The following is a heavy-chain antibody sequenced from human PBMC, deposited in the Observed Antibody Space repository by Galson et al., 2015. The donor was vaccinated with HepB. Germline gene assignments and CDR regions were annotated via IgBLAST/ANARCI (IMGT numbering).Heavy chain of an antibody. V-gene: IGHV6-1*01. Sequence: CAISGDSVSSSSDAWNWIRQSPSRGLEWLGRTYYRSRWHNDYAASVKRRISITPDTFKNQFSLQLDSVTPEDTAVYYCARDSGDRYCSGGTCYSNSYFFDYWGQGTLVTVSS. CDR1: GDSVSSSSDA. CDR3: ARDSGDRYCSGGTCYSNSYFFDY. D-gene: IGHD2-15*01. J-gene: IGHJ4*01. CDR2: TYYRSRWHN.